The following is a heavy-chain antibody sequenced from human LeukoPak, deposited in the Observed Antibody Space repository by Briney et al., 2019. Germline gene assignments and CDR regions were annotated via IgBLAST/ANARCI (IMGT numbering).Heavy chain of an antibody. Sequence: GGSLRLSCAASGFTFSSYSMNWVRQAPGKGLEWVSYISISSTIYYADSVKGRFTISRDNAKNSLYLQMNSLRAEDTAVYYCAMIAVTATWAPDYWGQGTLVTVSS. D-gene: IGHD6-13*01. CDR3: AMIAVTATWAPDY. V-gene: IGHV3-48*04. CDR1: GFTFSSYS. CDR2: ISISSTI. J-gene: IGHJ4*02.